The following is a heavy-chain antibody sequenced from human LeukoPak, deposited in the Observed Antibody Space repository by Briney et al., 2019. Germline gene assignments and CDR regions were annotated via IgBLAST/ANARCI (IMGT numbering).Heavy chain of an antibody. V-gene: IGHV1-18*01. CDR1: GYTFTSYG. CDR3: ARTSGGDGYNEKPYYYYYMDV. D-gene: IGHD5-24*01. CDR2: ISAYNGNT. Sequence: ASVKVSCKASGYTFTSYGISWVRQAPGQGLEWMGWISAYNGNTNYAQKLQGRVTMTTDTSTSTAYMELRSLRSDDTAVYYCARTSGGDGYNEKPYYYYYMDVWGKGTTVTVSS. J-gene: IGHJ6*03.